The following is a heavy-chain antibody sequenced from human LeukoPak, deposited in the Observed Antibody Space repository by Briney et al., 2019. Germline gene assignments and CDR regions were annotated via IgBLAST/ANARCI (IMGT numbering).Heavy chain of an antibody. Sequence: GGSLRLPCAASGFTFSSYAMSWVRQAPGKGLEWVSAISGTDGNTYYADSVKGRFTISRDNSKNTLYLQMNSLRAEDTAVYYCAKPDSSSWYGRGFDYWGQGTLVTVSS. CDR2: ISGTDGNT. V-gene: IGHV3-23*01. CDR1: GFTFSSYA. J-gene: IGHJ4*02. D-gene: IGHD6-13*01. CDR3: AKPDSSSWYGRGFDY.